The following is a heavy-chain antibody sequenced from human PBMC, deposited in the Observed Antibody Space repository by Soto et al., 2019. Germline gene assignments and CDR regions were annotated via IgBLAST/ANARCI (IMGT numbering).Heavy chain of an antibody. D-gene: IGHD2-15*01. V-gene: IGHV1-8*01. Sequence: GXSXKVSCKASGYTXTSYDIHWVRQATGQGLEWMGWMNTNSGNTGYAQKFQGRVTMTRKTSISTAYMELSSLRSEDTAVYYCARALVGHGMDVWGQGTTGTVSS. CDR1: GYTXTSYD. J-gene: IGHJ6*02. CDR2: MNTNSGNT. CDR3: ARALVGHGMDV.